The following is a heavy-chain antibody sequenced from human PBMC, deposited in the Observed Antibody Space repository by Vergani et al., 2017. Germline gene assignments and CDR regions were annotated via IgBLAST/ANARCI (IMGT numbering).Heavy chain of an antibody. Sequence: QVQLVESGGGVVQPGRSLRLSCAASGFTFSSYGMHWVRQAPGKGLEWVAVIWYDGSNKYYADSVKGRFTISRDNSKNTLYLQMNGLRAEDTAVYYCARDPSYYDSSGYWLREFDYWGQGTLVTVSS. CDR1: GFTFSSYG. D-gene: IGHD3-22*01. CDR3: ARDPSYYDSSGYWLREFDY. CDR2: IWYDGSNK. V-gene: IGHV3-33*01. J-gene: IGHJ4*02.